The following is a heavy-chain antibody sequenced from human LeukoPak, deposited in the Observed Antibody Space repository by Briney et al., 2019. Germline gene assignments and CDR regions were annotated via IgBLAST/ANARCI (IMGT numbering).Heavy chain of an antibody. D-gene: IGHD3-22*01. CDR2: IRSDGSDK. CDR3: GKHDSSSDY. CDR1: GFIFSTYG. V-gene: IGHV3-30*02. J-gene: IGHJ4*02. Sequence: GGSLRLSCAASGFIFSTYGMHWVRQAPGKGLEWVAFIRSDGSDKSYAGSVMGRFTISRDNSKNTLYLQMNTLRAEDTAVYYRGKHDSSSDYWGQGTLVTVSS.